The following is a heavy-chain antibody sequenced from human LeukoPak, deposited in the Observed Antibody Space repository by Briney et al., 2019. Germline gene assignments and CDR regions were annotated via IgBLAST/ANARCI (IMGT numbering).Heavy chain of an antibody. CDR2: ISGSGGST. CDR1: GFPFSRYA. CDR3: AKDRDQEYYYYYMDV. V-gene: IGHV3-23*01. Sequence: GGSLRLSCAASGFPFSRYAMSWVPQAPGKGLEWVSAISGSGGSTYYADSVKGRFTISRDNSKNTLYLQMNSLRADDTAVYYCAKDRDQEYYYYYMDVWGKGTTVTVSS. D-gene: IGHD2-2*01. J-gene: IGHJ6*03.